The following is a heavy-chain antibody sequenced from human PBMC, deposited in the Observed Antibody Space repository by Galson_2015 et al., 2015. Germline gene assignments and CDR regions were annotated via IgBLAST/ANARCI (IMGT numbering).Heavy chain of an antibody. Sequence: SVKVSCKASGYTFTSYAMHWVRQAPGQRLEWMGWINAGNGNTKYSQKFQGRVTITRDTSASTAYMELSSLRSEDTAVYYCAREGGRYYYDSSGTNWFDPWGQGTLVTVPS. CDR1: GYTFTSYA. J-gene: IGHJ5*02. V-gene: IGHV1-3*01. CDR2: INAGNGNT. CDR3: AREGGRYYYDSSGTNWFDP. D-gene: IGHD3-22*01.